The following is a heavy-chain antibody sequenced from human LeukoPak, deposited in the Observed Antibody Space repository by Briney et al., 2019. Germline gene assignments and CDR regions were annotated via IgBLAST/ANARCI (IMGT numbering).Heavy chain of an antibody. CDR2: IYHSGST. V-gene: IGHV4-30-2*01. Sequence: SETLSLTCAVSGGSISSGGYSWSWIRQPPGKGLEWIGYIYHSGSTYYNPSLKSRVTISVDRSKNQFSLKLSSVTAADTAVYYCARVSHRTRLDYWGQGTLVTVSS. D-gene: IGHD3/OR15-3a*01. CDR3: ARVSHRTRLDY. CDR1: GGSISSGGYS. J-gene: IGHJ4*02.